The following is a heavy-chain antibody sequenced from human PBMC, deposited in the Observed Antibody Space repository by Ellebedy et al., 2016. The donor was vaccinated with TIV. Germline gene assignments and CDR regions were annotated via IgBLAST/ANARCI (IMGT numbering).Heavy chain of an antibody. CDR2: INSDGSST. CDR1: GFTFSSYW. D-gene: IGHD3-10*01. J-gene: IGHJ6*02. CDR3: ARGNEGGVRGVIITTYYYYYYGMDV. Sequence: PGGSLRLSCAASGFTFSSYWMHWVRQVPGKGLVWVSRINSDGSSTSYADSVKGRFTISRDNAKNTLYLQMNSLRAEDTAVYYCARGNEGGVRGVIITTYYYYYYGMDVWGQGTTVTVSS. V-gene: IGHV3-74*01.